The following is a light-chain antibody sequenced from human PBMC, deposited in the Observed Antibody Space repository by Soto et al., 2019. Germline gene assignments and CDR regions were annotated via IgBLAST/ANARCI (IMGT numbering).Light chain of an antibody. V-gene: IGLV3-21*02. CDR2: DDS. J-gene: IGLJ2*01. Sequence: SYVLTQPPSVSVAPGQTARISCGGNNIGIKSVHWYQQKPGQAPVVAVYDDSARPSGIPERFSGSNSGNTATLTISRVEAGDEADYYCQVWDSSSDHVVFGGGTKVTVL. CDR1: NIGIKS. CDR3: QVWDSSSDHVV.